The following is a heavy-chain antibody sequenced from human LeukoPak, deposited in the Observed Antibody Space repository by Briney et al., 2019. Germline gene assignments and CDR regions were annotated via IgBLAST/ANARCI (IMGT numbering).Heavy chain of an antibody. CDR2: ISDSGSTI. CDR3: ARGYCSGGSCYAYEVLDY. J-gene: IGHJ4*02. CDR1: GFTFSDYY. Sequence: GGSLRLSCAASGFTFSDYYMSWIRQAPGKGLEWVSYISDSGSTIYYADSVKGRFTISRDNAKNSLYLQMNSLRAEDTAVYYCARGYCSGGSCYAYEVLDYWGQGTLVTVSS. V-gene: IGHV3-11*01. D-gene: IGHD2-15*01.